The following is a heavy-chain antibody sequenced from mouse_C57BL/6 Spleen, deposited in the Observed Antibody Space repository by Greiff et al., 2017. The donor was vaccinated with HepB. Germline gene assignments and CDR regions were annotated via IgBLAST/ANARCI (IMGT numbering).Heavy chain of an antibody. CDR2: ISSGSSTI. D-gene: IGHD1-1*01. J-gene: IGHJ2*01. V-gene: IGHV5-17*01. CDR1: GFTFSDYG. Sequence: EVKLMESGGGLVKPGGSLKLSCAASGFTFSDYGMHWVRQAPEKGLEWVAYISSGSSTIYYADTAKGRFTISRDNAKNTRFLQMTSLRSEDTAMYYCARQTTVVAEEFDYWGQGTTLTVSS. CDR3: ARQTTVVAEEFDY.